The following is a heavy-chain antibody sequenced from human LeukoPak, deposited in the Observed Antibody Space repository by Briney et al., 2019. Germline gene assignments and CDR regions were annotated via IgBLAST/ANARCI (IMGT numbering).Heavy chain of an antibody. Sequence: SETLSLTCAVYGGSFSGYYWSWIRQPPGKGLEWIGEINHSGSTNYNPSLKSRVTISVDTSKNQFSLKLSSVTAADTAVYYCARESYYVLDYWGQGTLVTVSS. D-gene: IGHD1-26*01. CDR2: INHSGST. CDR1: GGSFSGYY. J-gene: IGHJ4*02. CDR3: ARESYYVLDY. V-gene: IGHV4-34*01.